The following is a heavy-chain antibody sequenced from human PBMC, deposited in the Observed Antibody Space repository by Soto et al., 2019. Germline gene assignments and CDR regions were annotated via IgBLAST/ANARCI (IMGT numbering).Heavy chain of an antibody. Sequence: SETLSLTCTVSGGSISSYYWSWIRQPPGKGLEWIGYIYYSGSTNYNPSLKSRVTISVDTSKNQFSLKLSSVTAADTAVYYCSGRVSFCCSSSCRQAYYYYYYMDVWGKGTTVTVSS. CDR2: IYYSGST. V-gene: IGHV4-59*08. CDR1: GGSISSYY. J-gene: IGHJ6*03. CDR3: SGRVSFCCSSSCRQAYYYYYYMDV. D-gene: IGHD2-2*01.